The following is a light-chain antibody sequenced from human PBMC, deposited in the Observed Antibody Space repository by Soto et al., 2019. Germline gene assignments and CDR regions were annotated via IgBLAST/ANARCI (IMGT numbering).Light chain of an antibody. V-gene: IGKV3-11*01. Sequence: EIVLTQSPATLSLSPGERATLSCRASQSISYYLGWYQQKPGQPPRLLIYDASHRATGISARFSGSGSGTDFTLTISSLEAEDFAVNYCQQRSNWPYTFGQGTNLEFK. J-gene: IGKJ2*01. CDR1: QSISYY. CDR3: QQRSNWPYT. CDR2: DAS.